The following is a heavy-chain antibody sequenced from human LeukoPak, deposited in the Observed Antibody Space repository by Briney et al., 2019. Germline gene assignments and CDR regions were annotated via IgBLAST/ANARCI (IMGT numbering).Heavy chain of an antibody. CDR2: IWYDGSNK. CDR1: GFTFSSYG. J-gene: IGHJ5*02. CDR3: ARERRRSSNWFDP. V-gene: IGHV3-33*01. Sequence: GSLRLSCAASGFTFSSYGMHWVRQAPGKGLEWVAVIWYDGSNKYYADSVKGRFTISRDDSKNTLYLQMNSLRAEDTAVYYCARERRRSSNWFDPWGQGTLVTVSS.